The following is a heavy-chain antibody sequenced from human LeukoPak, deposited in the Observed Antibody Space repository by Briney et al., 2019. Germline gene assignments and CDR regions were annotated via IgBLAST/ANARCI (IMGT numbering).Heavy chain of an antibody. D-gene: IGHD3-10*01. J-gene: IGHJ6*04. CDR1: GHSISSTNW. CDR2: IYHSRST. V-gene: IGHV4-4*02. CDR3: ARAIVPMVRGVIIPYYYYGMDF. Sequence: SETLSLTCAVYGHSISSTNWGSGVRQPPGQGLEWIGEIYHSRSTNYNPSLKSRVTISVDKSKNQFSLKLSSVTAADTAVYYCARAIVPMVRGVIIPYYYYGMDFWGKGTTVTVSS.